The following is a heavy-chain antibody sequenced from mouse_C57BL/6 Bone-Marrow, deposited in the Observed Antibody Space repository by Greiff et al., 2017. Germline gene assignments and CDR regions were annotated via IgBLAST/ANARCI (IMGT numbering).Heavy chain of an antibody. D-gene: IGHD1-2*01. J-gene: IGHJ3*01. CDR2: IDPANGNT. CDR3: AVDYYGPWFAY. V-gene: IGHV14-3*01. Sequence: VQLKESVAELVRPGASVKLSCTASGFNIQNTYMHWVKQRPEHGLEWIGRIDPANGNTKYAPKFQGTATITADTSSNTAYLQLSSLTSEDTAIYYCAVDYYGPWFAYWGQGTLVTVSA. CDR1: GFNIQNTY.